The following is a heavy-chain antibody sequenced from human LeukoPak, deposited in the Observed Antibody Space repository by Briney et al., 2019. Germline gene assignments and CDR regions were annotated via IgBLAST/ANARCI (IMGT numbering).Heavy chain of an antibody. CDR2: IYPGDSDT. CDR3: ASSARSSPYYMDV. Sequence: GESLKISCKGSGYSFTSYWISWVRQMPGKGLEWMGIIYPGDSDTRYSPSFQGQVTISADKSISTAYLQWSSLKASDTAMYYCASSARSSPYYMDVWGKGTTVTVSS. J-gene: IGHJ6*03. V-gene: IGHV5-51*01. D-gene: IGHD6-19*01. CDR1: GYSFTSYW.